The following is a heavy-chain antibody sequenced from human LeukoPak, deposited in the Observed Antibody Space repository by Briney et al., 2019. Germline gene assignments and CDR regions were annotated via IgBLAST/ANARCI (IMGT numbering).Heavy chain of an antibody. CDR3: ARDLSYDSSGYYPNDY. Sequence: ASVKVSCKASGYTFATCDINWVRQATGQGLEWMGWMNPNNGNTGYAQKFQGRVTMTRDTSINTAYMELSSLMSEDTAVYYCARDLSYDSSGYYPNDYWGQGTLVTVSS. J-gene: IGHJ4*02. CDR2: MNPNNGNT. D-gene: IGHD3-22*01. V-gene: IGHV1-8*01. CDR1: GYTFATCD.